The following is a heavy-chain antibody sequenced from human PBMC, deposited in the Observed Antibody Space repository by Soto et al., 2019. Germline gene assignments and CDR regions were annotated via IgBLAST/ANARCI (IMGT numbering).Heavy chain of an antibody. Sequence: EVQLLESGGGLVQPGGSLRLSCAASGFTVSSYAMSWVRQAPGKGLEWVSVISGSGSTYSADSVKGRFTISRASSKNTVYLQMNSLRAEDTAVYYCAKALRFTFTTGYYMDVWGRGTTVTVSS. CDR1: GFTVSSYA. CDR2: ISGSGST. D-gene: IGHD3-16*01. CDR3: AKALRFTFTTGYYMDV. J-gene: IGHJ6*03. V-gene: IGHV3-23*01.